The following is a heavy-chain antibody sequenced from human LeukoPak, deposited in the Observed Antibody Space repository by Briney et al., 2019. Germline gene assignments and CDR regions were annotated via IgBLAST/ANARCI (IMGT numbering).Heavy chain of an antibody. CDR1: GFTFSSYW. V-gene: IGHV3-30-3*01. J-gene: IGHJ4*02. D-gene: IGHD6-6*01. CDR3: ARAARNYYFDY. Sequence: GGSLRLSCAASGFTFSSYWMSWVRQAPGKGLEWVAVISYDGSNKYYADSVKGRFTISRDNSKNTLYLQMNSLRAEDTAVYYCARAARNYYFDYWGQGTLVTVSS. CDR2: ISYDGSNK.